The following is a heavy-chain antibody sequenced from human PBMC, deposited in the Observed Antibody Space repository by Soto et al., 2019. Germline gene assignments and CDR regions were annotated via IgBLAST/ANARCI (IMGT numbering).Heavy chain of an antibody. CDR1: GYTFTDYY. CDR2: VDPEDGET. V-gene: IGHV1-69-2*01. Sequence: EVQLVQSGAEVKKPGATVKISCKVSGYTFTDYYMHWVQQAPGKGLEWMGLVDPEDGETIYAEKFQGRVTITADTSTDTAYMELSSLRSEDTAVYYCATVPGSLTGTTGLDFDYWGQGTLVTVSS. D-gene: IGHD1-7*01. CDR3: ATVPGSLTGTTGLDFDY. J-gene: IGHJ4*02.